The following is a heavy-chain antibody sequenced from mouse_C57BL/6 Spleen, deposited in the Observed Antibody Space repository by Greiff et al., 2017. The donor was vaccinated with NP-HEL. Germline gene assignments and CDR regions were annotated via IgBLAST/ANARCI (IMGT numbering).Heavy chain of an antibody. D-gene: IGHD1-1*01. J-gene: IGHJ4*01. CDR2: INPSSGYT. CDR3: AREGYGSSYDAMDY. V-gene: IGHV1-7*01. CDR1: GYTFTSYW. Sequence: VQLQQSGAELATPGASVKLSCKASGYTFTSYWLHWVNQRPGQGLEWIGYINPSSGYTKYNQKFKDKATLTADKSSSTAYMQLSSLTYEDAAVYYCAREGYGSSYDAMDYWGQGTSVTVSS.